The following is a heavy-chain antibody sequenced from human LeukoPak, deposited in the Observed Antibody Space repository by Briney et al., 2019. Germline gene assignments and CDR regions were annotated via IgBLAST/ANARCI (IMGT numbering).Heavy chain of an antibody. CDR1: GGTFSSYA. CDR2: IIPIFGTA. Sequence: SVKVSCKASGGTFSSYAISWVRQAPGQGLEWMGGIIPIFGTANYAQKFQGRVTITADESTSTAYMELSSLRSEDTAVYYCATIPREGYDFWSAYYYYHMDVWGKGTTVTVSS. J-gene: IGHJ6*03. CDR3: ATIPREGYDFWSAYYYYHMDV. D-gene: IGHD3-3*01. V-gene: IGHV1-69*01.